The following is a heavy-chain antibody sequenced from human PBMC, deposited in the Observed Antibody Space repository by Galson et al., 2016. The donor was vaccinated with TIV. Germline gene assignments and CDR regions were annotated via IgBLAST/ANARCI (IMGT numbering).Heavy chain of an antibody. CDR2: VSASGLST. J-gene: IGHJ4*02. Sequence: SLRLSCAASGFTFNRYAMTWVRQAPGKGLEWVSTVSASGLSTYYTDSVKGRFTVSRDNSKNTLYLQMNSLRAEDTAVYYCAKDLGWVVAGGGDLDSWGQGTLVTVSS. V-gene: IGHV3-23*01. CDR3: AKDLGWVVAGGGDLDS. CDR1: GFTFNRYA. D-gene: IGHD2-15*01.